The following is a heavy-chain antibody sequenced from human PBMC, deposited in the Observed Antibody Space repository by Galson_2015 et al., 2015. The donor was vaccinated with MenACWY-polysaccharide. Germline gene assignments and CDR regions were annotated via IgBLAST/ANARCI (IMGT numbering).Heavy chain of an antibody. D-gene: IGHD1-7*01. Sequence: SVKVSCKASGKSFMAYRLNWVRQAPGQGLECMGRIIPVAGITNYAHQFQGRLTITEEKSTRTLFMELSSLRSEDTAVYYCLGHFEDELPWCQGTLVTVSS. CDR3: LGHFEDELP. CDR2: IIPVAGIT. CDR1: GKSFMAYR. J-gene: IGHJ5*02. V-gene: IGHV1-69*02.